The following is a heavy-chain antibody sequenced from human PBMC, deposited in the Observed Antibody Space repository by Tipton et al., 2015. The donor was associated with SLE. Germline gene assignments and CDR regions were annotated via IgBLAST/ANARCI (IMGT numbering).Heavy chain of an antibody. CDR3: AKDAGKSGLDN. CDR2: ISRSGGNT. D-gene: IGHD3-10*01. V-gene: IGHV3-23*01. CDR1: GFSFSSYA. Sequence: SLRLSCADSGFSFSSYAMSWVRQAPGKGLEWVSTISRSGGNTDYADSVKGRFTISRDNSKNTLFLQMSSLRAEDTAVYYCAKDAGKSGLDNWSQGTLVTVSS. J-gene: IGHJ4*02.